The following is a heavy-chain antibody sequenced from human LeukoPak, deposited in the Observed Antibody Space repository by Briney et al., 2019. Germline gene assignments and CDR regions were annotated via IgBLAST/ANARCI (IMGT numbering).Heavy chain of an antibody. CDR3: ARLYGSSLGRVFDY. J-gene: IGHJ4*02. Sequence: SETLSLTCTVSGGSISSYYWSWVRQPPGKGLEWIWYISYSGSTNYNPSLKSRVTISVDTSKNQFSLKLSSVTAADTAIYYCARLYGSSLGRVFDYWGQGTLVTVSS. D-gene: IGHD6-6*01. CDR1: GGSISSYY. V-gene: IGHV4-59*01. CDR2: ISYSGST.